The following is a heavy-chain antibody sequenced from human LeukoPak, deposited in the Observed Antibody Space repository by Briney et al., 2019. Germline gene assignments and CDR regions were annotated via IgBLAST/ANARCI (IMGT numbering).Heavy chain of an antibody. J-gene: IGHJ4*02. V-gene: IGHV3-13*04. CDR1: RFTFSSYD. Sequence: PGGSLRLSCAAYRFTFSSYDMHWFRQVTGKRLEWVSAIGIAGDTYYLDSVKGRFTISRENAKNSLYLQMNSLRAGDTAVYYCARGGDRDYWGQGTLVTVSS. CDR2: IGIAGDT. CDR3: ARGGDRDY.